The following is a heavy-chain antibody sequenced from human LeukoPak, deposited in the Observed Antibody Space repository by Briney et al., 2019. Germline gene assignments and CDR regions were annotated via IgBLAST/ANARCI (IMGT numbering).Heavy chain of an antibody. V-gene: IGHV1-18*01. CDR2: ISTYNGNT. J-gene: IGHJ4*02. Sequence: ASVKVSCKASSDTXTNYGISWVRQAPGQGLEWMGWISTYNGNTNYAQKLQGRVTMTTDTSTSTAYMELRSLRSDDTAVYSCARGMGSTTFADFDYWGQGTLVTVSS. CDR1: SDTXTNYG. CDR3: ARGMGSTTFADFDY. D-gene: IGHD1-26*01.